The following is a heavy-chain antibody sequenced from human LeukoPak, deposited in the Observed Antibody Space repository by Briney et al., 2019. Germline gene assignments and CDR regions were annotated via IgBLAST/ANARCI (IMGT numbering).Heavy chain of an antibody. J-gene: IGHJ4*02. CDR1: GFTFSSYA. CDR2: ISGSGGST. V-gene: IGHV3-23*01. Sequence: GGSLRLSCAASGFTFSSYAMSWVRQAPGKGLEWVSAISGSGGSTYYADSVKGRFTISRDNSKNTLYLQMNSLRGEDTAVYYCAKDPNIAVAGYFDSWGQGTLITVSS. D-gene: IGHD6-19*01. CDR3: AKDPNIAVAGYFDS.